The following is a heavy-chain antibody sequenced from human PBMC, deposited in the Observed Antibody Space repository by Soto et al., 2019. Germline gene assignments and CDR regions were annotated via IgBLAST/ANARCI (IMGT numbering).Heavy chain of an antibody. CDR2: ISYDGSNK. J-gene: IGHJ5*02. Sequence: GGSLRLSCAASGFTFSSYGMHWVRQAPGKGLEWVAVISYDGSNKYYADSVKGRFTISGDNSKNTLYLQMNSLRAEDTAVYYCAKAQNLSTWGQGTLVTVSS. V-gene: IGHV3-30*18. CDR1: GFTFSSYG. CDR3: AKAQNLST.